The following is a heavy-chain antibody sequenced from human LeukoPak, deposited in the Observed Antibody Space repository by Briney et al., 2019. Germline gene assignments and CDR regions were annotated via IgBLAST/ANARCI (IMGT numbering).Heavy chain of an antibody. Sequence: SETLSLTCAVYGGSFSGYYWSWIRQPPGKGLEWIGEINHSGSTNYNPSLKSRVTISVDTSKNQFSLKLSSVTAADTAVYYCARGRGVYYYDSSGYHPFDYWGQGTLVTVFS. J-gene: IGHJ4*02. CDR2: INHSGST. V-gene: IGHV4-34*01. D-gene: IGHD3-22*01. CDR1: GGSFSGYY. CDR3: ARGRGVYYYDSSGYHPFDY.